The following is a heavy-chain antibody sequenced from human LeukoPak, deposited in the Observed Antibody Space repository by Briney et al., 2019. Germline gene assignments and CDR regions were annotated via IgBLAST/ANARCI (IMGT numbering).Heavy chain of an antibody. D-gene: IGHD5-12*01. J-gene: IGHJ5*02. Sequence: SETLSLTCTVSGGSISNYYWSWIRQPAGKGLEWIGRIYSSGTTIYNPSLKSRVTMSVDTSKNQFSLKLSSVTAADTAVYFCASGSSGYDPWGQGTLVTISS. CDR2: IYSSGTT. CDR1: GGSISNYY. V-gene: IGHV4-4*07. CDR3: ASGSSGYDP.